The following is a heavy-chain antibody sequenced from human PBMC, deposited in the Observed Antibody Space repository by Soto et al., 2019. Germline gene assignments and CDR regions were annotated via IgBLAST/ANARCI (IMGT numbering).Heavy chain of an antibody. D-gene: IGHD3-16*02. J-gene: IGHJ6*02. CDR1: GYTFTSYG. Sequence: EASVKVSCKASGYTFTSYGTSWVRQAPGQGLEWMGWISAYNGNTNYAQKIQGGFSRTTDTSTSTAYMELRSRRSEDPAVYYCARVHPDFMYVWGSYRYRYYYGMDVWGQGTTVTVSS. CDR2: ISAYNGNT. V-gene: IGHV1-18*01. CDR3: ARVHPDFMYVWGSYRYRYYYGMDV.